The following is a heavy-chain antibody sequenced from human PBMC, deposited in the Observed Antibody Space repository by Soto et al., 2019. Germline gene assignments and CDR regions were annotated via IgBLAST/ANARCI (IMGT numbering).Heavy chain of an antibody. Sequence: ASVKVSCKASGYTFTSYGISWVRQAPGQGLEWMGWISAYNGNTNYAQKLQGRVTMTTDTSTSTAYMELRSLRSDDTAVYYCARDPSQSLVTYFDYWGQGTLVTVSS. J-gene: IGHJ4*02. V-gene: IGHV1-18*01. CDR1: GYTFTSYG. CDR2: ISAYNGNT. D-gene: IGHD6-13*01. CDR3: ARDPSQSLVTYFDY.